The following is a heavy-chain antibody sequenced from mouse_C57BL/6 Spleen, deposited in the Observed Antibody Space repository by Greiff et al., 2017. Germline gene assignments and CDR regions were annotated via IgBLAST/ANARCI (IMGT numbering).Heavy chain of an antibody. CDR1: GYTFTSYW. J-gene: IGHJ1*03. CDR3: AKHYGSSYRYFDV. D-gene: IGHD1-1*01. Sequence: QVQLQQPGAELVKPGASVKLSCKASGYTFTSYWMQWVKQRPGQGLEWIGEIDPSDSYTNYNQKFKGKATLTVDTSTSTAYMQLSSLTSEDSAVYDCAKHYGSSYRYFDVWGTGTTVTVSS. CDR2: IDPSDSYT. V-gene: IGHV1-50*01.